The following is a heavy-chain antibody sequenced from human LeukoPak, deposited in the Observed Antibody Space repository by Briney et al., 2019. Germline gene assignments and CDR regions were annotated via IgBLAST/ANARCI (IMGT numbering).Heavy chain of an antibody. D-gene: IGHD3-22*01. CDR3: ARQVDYYDSSGYYYVRLFDY. CDR2: IYPDDSDT. V-gene: IGHV5-51*01. J-gene: IGHJ4*02. CDR1: GYSFTNNW. Sequence: HGESLKISCKGSGYSFTNNWIGWVRQMPGKGLEWMGIIYPDDSDTRYSPSFQGQVTFSADKSISTAYLQWSSLKASDTAVYYCARQVDYYDSSGYYYVRLFDYWGQGTLVTVSS.